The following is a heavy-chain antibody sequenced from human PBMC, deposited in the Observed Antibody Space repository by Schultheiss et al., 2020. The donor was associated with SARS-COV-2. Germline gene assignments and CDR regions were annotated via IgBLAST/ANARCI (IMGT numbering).Heavy chain of an antibody. CDR1: GGSISSYY. J-gene: IGHJ3*02. D-gene: IGHD3-22*01. CDR3: ARRGYYDSLGFYHDAFDI. CDR2: IYYSGST. Sequence: SETLSLTCTVSGGSISSYYWSWIRQPPGKGLEWIGYIYYSGSTNYNPSLKSRVTISVDTSKNQFSLKLSSVTAADTAVYYCARRGYYDSLGFYHDAFDIWGQGTMVTVSS. V-gene: IGHV4-59*08.